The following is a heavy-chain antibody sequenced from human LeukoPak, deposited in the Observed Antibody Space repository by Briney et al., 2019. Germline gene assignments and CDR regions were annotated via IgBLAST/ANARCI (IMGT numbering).Heavy chain of an antibody. V-gene: IGHV4-61*02. CDR1: GGSISSGSYY. Sequence: TPSQTLSLTCTVSGGSISSGSYYWSWIRQPAGKGLEWIGRIYTSGSTNYNPSLKSRVNISVDTSKNQFSLKLSSVTAADTAVYYCARDLEGYYYDSSGLTWGQGTLVTVSS. CDR2: IYTSGST. D-gene: IGHD3-22*01. CDR3: ARDLEGYYYDSSGLT. J-gene: IGHJ5*02.